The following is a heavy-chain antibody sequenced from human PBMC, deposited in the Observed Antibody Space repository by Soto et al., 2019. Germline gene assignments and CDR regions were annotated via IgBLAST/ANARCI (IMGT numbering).Heavy chain of an antibody. Sequence: PGGSLRLSCAASGFTFSSYAMSWVRQAPGKGLEWVSAISGSGGSTYYADSVKGRITISRDNSKNTLYLAMNSLRAEDTAVYYCAKARVPITIFGVVTPAAMDVSGKGTTVTVSS. CDR3: AKARVPITIFGVVTPAAMDV. J-gene: IGHJ6*03. CDR1: GFTFSSYA. V-gene: IGHV3-23*01. D-gene: IGHD3-3*01. CDR2: ISGSGGST.